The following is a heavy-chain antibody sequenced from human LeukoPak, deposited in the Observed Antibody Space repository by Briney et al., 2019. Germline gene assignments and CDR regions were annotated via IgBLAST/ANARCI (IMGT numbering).Heavy chain of an antibody. J-gene: IGHJ6*03. D-gene: IGHD3-10*01. CDR1: GGSISSSSYY. CDR3: AFGSVSTVYYMDV. CDR2: IHYTGST. Sequence: PSETLSLTCTVSGGSISSSSYYWGWIRQPPGKGLECIGYIHYTGSTNYNPSLKSRVIISVDTSKNQFSLKLSSVTAADTAVYYCAFGSVSTVYYMDVWGKGTTVTVSS. V-gene: IGHV4-61*05.